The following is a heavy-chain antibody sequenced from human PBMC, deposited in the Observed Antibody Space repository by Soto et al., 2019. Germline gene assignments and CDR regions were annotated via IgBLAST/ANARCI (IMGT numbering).Heavy chain of an antibody. Sequence: QITLKESGPTLVKPTQTLTLTCTFSGFSLSTTGEGVGWIRQPPGKALEWLAVIYWNDDKSYSPSLESRLTISKDTSKKQVVLTMMNMAPVDTGTYYCAQVDDVAALFAYLGQGTLVTVSS. D-gene: IGHD6-6*01. CDR3: AQVDDVAALFAY. V-gene: IGHV2-5*01. J-gene: IGHJ4*02. CDR2: IYWNDDK. CDR1: GFSLSTTGEG.